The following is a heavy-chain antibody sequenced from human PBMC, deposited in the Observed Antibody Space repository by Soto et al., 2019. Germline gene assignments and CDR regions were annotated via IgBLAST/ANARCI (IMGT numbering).Heavy chain of an antibody. D-gene: IGHD3-22*01. Sequence: GGSLRLSCXASGFTFSSYGVHWVRQAPGKGLEWVAVISYDGSNKHYADSVKGRFTISRDNSKNTLDLQMNSLRAEDTAVYYCAKDTYYYDRSGYYTYDYWGQGTQVTVSS. CDR3: AKDTYYYDRSGYYTYDY. CDR2: ISYDGSNK. V-gene: IGHV3-30*18. J-gene: IGHJ4*02. CDR1: GFTFSSYG.